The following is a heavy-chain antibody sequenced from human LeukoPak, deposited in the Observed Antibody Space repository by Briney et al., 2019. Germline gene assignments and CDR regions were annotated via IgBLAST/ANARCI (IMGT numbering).Heavy chain of an antibody. Sequence: GESLKISCQVSGYSLTNNWIGWVRQVPGKGLEWMGLIYPGDSDTRYSPSFQGQVTFSVDKSISTACLQRSSLKASDTAMYYCARFGLTSSLDYWGQGTLVTVSS. D-gene: IGHD6-13*01. CDR2: IYPGDSDT. CDR1: GYSLTNNW. CDR3: ARFGLTSSLDY. J-gene: IGHJ4*02. V-gene: IGHV5-51*01.